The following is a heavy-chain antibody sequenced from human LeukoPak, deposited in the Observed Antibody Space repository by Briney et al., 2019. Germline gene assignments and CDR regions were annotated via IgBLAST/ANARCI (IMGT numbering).Heavy chain of an antibody. CDR3: AKGRSSWYVGNWFDP. Sequence: GGSLRLSCETSGFTLSSYGMHWVRQAPGTGLEWVAFIRYDGKQDYYADSVKGRFTISRDNSKNTLYLQMNSLRAEDTAVYYCAKGRSSWYVGNWFDPWGQGTLVTVSS. D-gene: IGHD6-13*01. CDR2: IRYDGKQD. V-gene: IGHV3-30*02. CDR1: GFTLSSYG. J-gene: IGHJ5*02.